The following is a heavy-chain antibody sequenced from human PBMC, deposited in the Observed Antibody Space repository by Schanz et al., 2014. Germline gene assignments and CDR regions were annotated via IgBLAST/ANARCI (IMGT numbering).Heavy chain of an antibody. CDR3: ARGRGYIIGQ. CDR2: INSAGTT. J-gene: IGHJ4*02. V-gene: IGHV3-53*01. D-gene: IGHD3-10*01. CDR1: FFSFSPPY. Sequence: EVQLAESGGGLIQPGGSLRLSFSCSFFSFSPPYMHWVRQPPGKGLEWVSVINSAGTTYYADSVKGRFTFSRDSSKNTVYLQMDSLRADDTSVYYCARGRGYIIGQWGQGILVTVSS.